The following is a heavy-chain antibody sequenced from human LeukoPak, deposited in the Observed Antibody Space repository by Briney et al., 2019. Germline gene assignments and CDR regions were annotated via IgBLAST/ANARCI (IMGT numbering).Heavy chain of an antibody. CDR3: ARDLVTVTKGFDI. CDR2: ISYIGST. Sequence: SETLSLTCAVSGDSFSSHYWTWIRQPPGKGLEWIGYISYIGSTNYNPSLRSRVTISIDTSRNQFSLRLSSVTAADTAVYYCARDLVTVTKGFDIWGQGTMVSVSS. J-gene: IGHJ3*02. CDR1: GDSFSSHY. V-gene: IGHV4-59*11. D-gene: IGHD4-17*01.